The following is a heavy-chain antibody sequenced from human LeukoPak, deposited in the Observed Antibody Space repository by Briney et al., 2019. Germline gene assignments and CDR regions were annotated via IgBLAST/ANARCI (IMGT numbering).Heavy chain of an antibody. D-gene: IGHD6-6*01. CDR1: GGSISTYY. CDR3: ARGGAARLHFQN. Sequence: SETLSLTCTVSGGSISTYYWNWIRQPPGKGLEWIGYIYHSGSTNYNPSLQSRVTISVDTSKNQFSLNLISVTAADTAVYYCARGGAARLHFQNWGQGTLVTVSS. CDR2: IYHSGST. J-gene: IGHJ1*01. V-gene: IGHV4-59*01.